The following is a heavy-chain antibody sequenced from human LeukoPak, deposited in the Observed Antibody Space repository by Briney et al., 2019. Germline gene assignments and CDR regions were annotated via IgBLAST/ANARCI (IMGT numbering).Heavy chain of an antibody. Sequence: GGSLRLSCAASGFTFDDYAMHWVRQAPGKGLEWVSGLSWNSGSIGYADSVKGRFTISRDNAKNSLYLQMNSLRAEDTALYYCAKDFIRGCSSTSCPPWFDPWGQGTLVTVSS. J-gene: IGHJ5*02. CDR1: GFTFDDYA. CDR2: LSWNSGSI. CDR3: AKDFIRGCSSTSCPPWFDP. D-gene: IGHD2-2*01. V-gene: IGHV3-9*01.